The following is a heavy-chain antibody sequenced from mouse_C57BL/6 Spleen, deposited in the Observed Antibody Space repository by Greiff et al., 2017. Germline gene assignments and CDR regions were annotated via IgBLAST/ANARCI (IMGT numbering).Heavy chain of an antibody. CDR2: IWSGGST. CDR1: GFSLTSYG. CDR3: ARSLYGTSWFAY. D-gene: IGHD2-1*01. V-gene: IGHV2-2*01. Sequence: VQLKESGPGLVQPSQSLSITCTVSGFSLTSYGVHWVRQSPGKGLEWLGVIWSGGSTDYNAAFISRLSISKDNSKSQVFFKMNSLQADDTAIYYCARSLYGTSWFAYWGQGTLVTVSA. J-gene: IGHJ3*01.